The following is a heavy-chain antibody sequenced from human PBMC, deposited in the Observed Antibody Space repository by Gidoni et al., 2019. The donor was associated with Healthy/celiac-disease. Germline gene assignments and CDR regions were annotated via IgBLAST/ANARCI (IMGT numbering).Heavy chain of an antibody. J-gene: IGHJ4*02. CDR2: SSGSGGST. D-gene: IGHD3-3*01. CDR1: GLPFSGYA. V-gene: IGHV3-23*01. CDR3: AKITGPGDFWSGYPPLFDY. Sequence: EVQRLESGGGLVQPGGSLRLSCEASGLPFSGYAMSWVRQAPGKGLEGVSASSGSGGSTYYAYSVKGRFTISRDNSKNTLYLQMNSLRAEDTAVDYCAKITGPGDFWSGYPPLFDYWGQGTLVTVSS.